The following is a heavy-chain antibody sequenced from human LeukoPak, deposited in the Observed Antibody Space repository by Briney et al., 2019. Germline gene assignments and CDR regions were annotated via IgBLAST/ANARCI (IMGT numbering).Heavy chain of an antibody. Sequence: ASVKISCKGSGYTFTNFDINWVRQAPGQGLEWMGWMNPVSGNAGSAQKFQGRVTLTRDTSMSTAYMEVTSLRSDDTAFYYCARAPMGRGALYWGQGTLVTVNS. CDR3: ARAPMGRGALY. V-gene: IGHV1-8*01. CDR2: MNPVSGNA. J-gene: IGHJ4*02. CDR1: GYTFTNFD. D-gene: IGHD3-10*01.